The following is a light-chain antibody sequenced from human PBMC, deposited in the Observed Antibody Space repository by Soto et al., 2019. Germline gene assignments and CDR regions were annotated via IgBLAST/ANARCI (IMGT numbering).Light chain of an antibody. CDR3: QQRSNWPYT. Sequence: EIVLTQSPATLSLSPGERATLSSRASQSVSSYLAWYQQKPGQAPRLLIYDASSRATGIPARFSGSGSGTDFTLTISSLEPEEIAVYYCQQRSNWPYTFGQGTKLEIK. CDR1: QSVSSY. J-gene: IGKJ2*01. V-gene: IGKV3-11*01. CDR2: DAS.